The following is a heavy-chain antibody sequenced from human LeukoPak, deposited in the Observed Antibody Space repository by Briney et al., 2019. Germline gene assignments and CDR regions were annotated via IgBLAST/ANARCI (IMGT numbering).Heavy chain of an antibody. J-gene: IGHJ6*03. Sequence: GGSLRLSCAASGFTFSSYAMSWVRQAPGKGLEWVSAISGSGGSTYYADSVKGRFTISRDNSKNTLYLQMNSLRAEDTAVYYCARDGTFGGVIVYYEFYYMDVWGKGTTVTVSS. CDR2: ISGSGGST. CDR3: ARDGTFGGVIVYYEFYYMDV. V-gene: IGHV3-23*01. D-gene: IGHD3-16*02. CDR1: GFTFSSYA.